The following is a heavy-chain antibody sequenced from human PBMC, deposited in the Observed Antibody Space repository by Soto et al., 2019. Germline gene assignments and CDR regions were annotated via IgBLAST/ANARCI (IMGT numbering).Heavy chain of an antibody. CDR1: GYTFTSYD. D-gene: IGHD1-1*01. J-gene: IGHJ4*02. CDR2: MNPNTGNS. Sequence: GASVKVSCKASGYTFTSYDIYWVRQATGQGLEWMGWMNPNTGNSGYAQKFQGRVTMTSDTSISTAHMELSSLRSEDTAVYYYARRAETNGWNGFGADKYYFDFWGQGTLVTVSS. V-gene: IGHV1-8*01. CDR3: ARRAETNGWNGFGADKYYFDF.